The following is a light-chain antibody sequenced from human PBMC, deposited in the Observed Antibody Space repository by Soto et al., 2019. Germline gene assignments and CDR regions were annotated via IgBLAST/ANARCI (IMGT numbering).Light chain of an antibody. Sequence: QSALTQPPSVSGSPGQSVAISCTGTSSDVGSYNRVSWYQQPPGAAPKLMIYEVSNRPSGVLDRFSGSKSGNTASLTISGLQAEDEADYYCNSYTGSSTYVFGTGTKVTVL. CDR3: NSYTGSSTYV. J-gene: IGLJ1*01. CDR2: EVS. CDR1: SSDVGSYNR. V-gene: IGLV2-18*02.